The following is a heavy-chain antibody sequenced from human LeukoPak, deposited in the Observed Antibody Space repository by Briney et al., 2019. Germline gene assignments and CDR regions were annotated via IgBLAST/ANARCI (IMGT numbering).Heavy chain of an antibody. CDR1: GGSISSGDYY. CDR3: ASQYCGGDCHNAFDI. D-gene: IGHD2-21*02. CDR2: IYYSGST. J-gene: IGHJ3*02. V-gene: IGHV4-30-4*01. Sequence: ASETLSLTCTVSGGSISSGDYYWSWIRQPPGKGLEWIGYIYYSGSTYYNPSLKSRVTISVDTSKNQFSLKLSSVTAADTAVYYCASQYCGGDCHNAFDIWGQGTMVTVSS.